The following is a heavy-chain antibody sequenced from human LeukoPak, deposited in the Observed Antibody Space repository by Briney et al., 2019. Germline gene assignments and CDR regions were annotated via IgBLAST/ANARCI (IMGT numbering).Heavy chain of an antibody. Sequence: SGPALVKPXQTLTLTCTFSGFSLSTSGMRVSWIRQRPGKALEWLARIDWDDDKFYSTSLKTRLTISKDTSKNQVVLTMTNMDPVDTATYYCARPVRGQNDYWGQGTLVTVSS. CDR1: GFSLSTSGMR. J-gene: IGHJ4*02. CDR3: ARPVRGQNDY. CDR2: IDWDDDK. V-gene: IGHV2-70*04. D-gene: IGHD3-10*01.